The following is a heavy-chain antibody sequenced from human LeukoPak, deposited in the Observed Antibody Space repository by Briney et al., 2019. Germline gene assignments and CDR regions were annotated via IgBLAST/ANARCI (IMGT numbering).Heavy chain of an antibody. CDR1: GGSISSSSYY. CDR2: IYYTGST. CDR3: ARRGDSSGYYDY. V-gene: IGHV4-39*01. D-gene: IGHD3-22*01. J-gene: IGHJ4*02. Sequence: SETLSLTCTVSGGSISSSSYYWGWIRQPPGKGLEWIGSIYYTGSTYYNPSLKSRVTISVDTSKNQFSLKLSSVTAADTAVYYCARRGDSSGYYDYWGQGTLVTVSS.